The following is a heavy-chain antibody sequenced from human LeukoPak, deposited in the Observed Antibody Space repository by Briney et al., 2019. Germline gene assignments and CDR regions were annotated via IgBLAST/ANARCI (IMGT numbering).Heavy chain of an antibody. CDR3: ARGYYGSGSRNWFDP. J-gene: IGHJ5*02. V-gene: IGHV1-46*01. CDR2: INPSGGST. D-gene: IGHD3-10*01. CDR1: GYTFTSYY. Sequence: ASVKVSCKASGYTFTSYYMYWMRQAPGQGLEWMGIINPSGGSTSYPQKFQGRVTMTRDTSTSTVYMELSSLRSEDTVVYYCARGYYGSGSRNWFDPWGQGTLVTVSS.